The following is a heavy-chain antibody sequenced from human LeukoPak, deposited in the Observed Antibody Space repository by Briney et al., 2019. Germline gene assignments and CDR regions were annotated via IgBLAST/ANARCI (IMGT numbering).Heavy chain of an antibody. V-gene: IGHV1-18*01. J-gene: IGHJ3*02. CDR2: ISAYNGNT. D-gene: IGHD3-22*01. Sequence: ASVKVSCRASDYTFTNYGISWVRQAPGQGLEWMGWISAYNGNTIYAQKFRGRVTMTTDTSTSTAYMELRSLRSDDTAVYYCARDQRITQIVVVTDTFDIWGQGTMVTVSS. CDR1: DYTFTNYG. CDR3: ARDQRITQIVVVTDTFDI.